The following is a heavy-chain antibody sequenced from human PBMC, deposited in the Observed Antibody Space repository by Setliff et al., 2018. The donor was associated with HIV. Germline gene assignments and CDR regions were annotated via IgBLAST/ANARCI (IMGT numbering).Heavy chain of an antibody. CDR1: GYTFTSYY. D-gene: IGHD3-16*01. CDR3: ARWGAGFEAFDI. V-gene: IGHV1-46*01. J-gene: IGHJ3*02. CDR2: INPSGGST. Sequence: ASVKVSCKASGYTFTSYYMHWVRQAPGQGSEWMGIINPSGGSTSYAQKFQGRVTMTRDTSTSTVYMELSSLRSEDTAVYYCARWGAGFEAFDIWGQGTMVTVSS.